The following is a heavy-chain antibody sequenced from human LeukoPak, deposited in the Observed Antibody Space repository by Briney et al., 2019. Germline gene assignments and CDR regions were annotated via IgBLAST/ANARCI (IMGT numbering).Heavy chain of an antibody. CDR2: IKQDGSEK. D-gene: IGHD6-19*01. V-gene: IGHV3-7*01. J-gene: IGHJ5*02. CDR3: ARRGTIAVPVFWFDP. CDR1: GFTFTSYW. Sequence: GGSLRLSCVASGFTFTSYWMSWVRQAPGKGLEWVANIKQDGSEKYYLDSLEGRFTISRDNAKNSVYLQINRLRAEDTAVYYCARRGTIAVPVFWFDPWGQGTLVTVSS.